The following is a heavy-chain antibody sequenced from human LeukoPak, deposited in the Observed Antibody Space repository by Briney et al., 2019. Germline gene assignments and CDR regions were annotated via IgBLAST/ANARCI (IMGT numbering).Heavy chain of an antibody. CDR2: IYYSGST. D-gene: IGHD6-19*01. J-gene: IGHJ4*02. CDR3: ARQGMSTSSGYFLFDF. Sequence: SETLSLTCSVSGGSISSSSDYWGWIRQPPGKGLECIGSIYYSGSTYYNPSLKSRVTLSVDASKNQFSLTLRSVTAADTAVYYCARQGMSTSSGYFLFDFWGQGTLVTVSS. CDR1: GGSISSSSDY. V-gene: IGHV4-39*01.